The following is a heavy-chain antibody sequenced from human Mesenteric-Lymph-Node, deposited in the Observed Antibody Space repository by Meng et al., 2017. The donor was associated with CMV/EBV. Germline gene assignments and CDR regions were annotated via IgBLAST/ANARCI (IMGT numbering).Heavy chain of an antibody. D-gene: IGHD4-23*01. CDR3: ARDPTVITPNYYDNVDV. CDR2: ISGSGGST. CDR1: GFTFSSYA. J-gene: IGHJ6*02. V-gene: IGHV3-23*01. Sequence: GGSLKISCAASGFTFSSYAMSWVRQAPGKGLEWVSAISGSGGSTYYADSVKGRFTISRDNAKNSLYLQMNSLRAEDTAVYYCARDPTVITPNYYDNVDVWGQGTTVTVSS.